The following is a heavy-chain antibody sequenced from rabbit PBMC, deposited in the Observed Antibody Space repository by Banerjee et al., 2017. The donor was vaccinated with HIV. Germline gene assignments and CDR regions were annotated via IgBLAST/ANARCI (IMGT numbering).Heavy chain of an antibody. Sequence: QEQLEESGGDLVKPEGSLTLTCTASGFSFSNGYVMCWVRQAPGKGLEWIACINTISGDTVYATWAKGRFTISKASWTTVTLQMTSLTAADTASYFCARAPAGGTCYFNLWGPGTLVTVS. CDR2: INTISGDT. J-gene: IGHJ4*01. V-gene: IGHV1S45*01. CDR3: ARAPAGGTCYFNL. D-gene: IGHD4-2*01. CDR1: GFSFSNGYV.